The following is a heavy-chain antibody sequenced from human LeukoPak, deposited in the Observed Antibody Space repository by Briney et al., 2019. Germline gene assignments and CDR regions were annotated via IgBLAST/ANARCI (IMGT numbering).Heavy chain of an antibody. V-gene: IGHV3-73*01. D-gene: IGHD2-2*01. CDR2: IRNKRNNYAT. J-gene: IGHJ3*02. CDR1: GFILSGSV. CDR3: SRLEDTSPIEVALDI. Sequence: GGSLKLSCAASGFILSGSVIHWVRQAAGRGLEWFGRIRNKRNNYATAYAPSVKGRFTISRDDSKNTVYLHMDSLKTEDTALYYCSRLEDTSPIEVALDIWGQGTVVTVSS.